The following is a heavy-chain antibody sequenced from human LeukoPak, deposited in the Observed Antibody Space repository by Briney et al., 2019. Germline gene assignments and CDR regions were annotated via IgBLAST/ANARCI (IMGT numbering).Heavy chain of an antibody. V-gene: IGHV1-46*01. J-gene: IGHJ4*02. CDR2: VNPSGGST. D-gene: IGHD6-6*01. CDR1: GYTFTSYY. Sequence: ASVKVSCKASGYTFTSYYMHWVRQAPGQGLEWMGIVNPSGGSTSYAQKFQGRVTMTRDTSTSTVYMELSSLRSEDTAVYYCARAGLYSSSSALAADYWGQGTLVTVSS. CDR3: ARAGLYSSSSALAADY.